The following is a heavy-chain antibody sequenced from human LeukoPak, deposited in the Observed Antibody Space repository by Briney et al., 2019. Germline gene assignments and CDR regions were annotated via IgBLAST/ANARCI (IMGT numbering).Heavy chain of an antibody. CDR1: GGSISSSNW. J-gene: IGHJ6*03. CDR2: IYHSGST. CDR3: ARDQDSSSWGGSGWLYYYYMDV. V-gene: IGHV4-4*02. Sequence: SETLSLTCAVSGGSISSSNWWSWVRQPPGKGLEWIGEIYHSGSTNYNPSLKSRVTISVDKSKNQFSLKLSSVTAADTAVYYCARDQDSSSWGGSGWLYYYYMDVWGKGTTVTVSS. D-gene: IGHD6-6*01.